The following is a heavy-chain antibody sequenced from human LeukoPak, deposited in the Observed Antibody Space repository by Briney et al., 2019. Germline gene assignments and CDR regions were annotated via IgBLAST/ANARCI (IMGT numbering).Heavy chain of an antibody. J-gene: IGHJ1*01. CDR1: GFTFSSYG. V-gene: IGHV3-23*01. CDR2: ISGSGGST. Sequence: PGGSLRLSCAASGFTFSSYGMSWVRQAPGKGLEWVSAISGSGGSTYYADSVKGRFTISRDNSKNTLYLQMSSLRAEDTAVYYCTKGPVAGTRYFQHWGQGTLVTVSS. CDR3: TKGPVAGTRYFQH. D-gene: IGHD6-19*01.